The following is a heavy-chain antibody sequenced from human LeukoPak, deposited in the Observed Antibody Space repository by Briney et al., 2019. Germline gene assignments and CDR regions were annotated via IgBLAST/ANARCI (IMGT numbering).Heavy chain of an antibody. CDR2: IRQDGGEK. D-gene: IGHD6-13*01. Sequence: PGGSLRLSCAVSGFTFTDYWMNWVRQAPGKGLEWVASIRQDGGEKSYVDSVKGRFTISRDNAKNTLYLQMNSLRAEDTAVYYCARDVAARPFDYWGQGTLVTVSS. V-gene: IGHV3-7*01. J-gene: IGHJ4*02. CDR1: GFTFTDYW. CDR3: ARDVAARPFDY.